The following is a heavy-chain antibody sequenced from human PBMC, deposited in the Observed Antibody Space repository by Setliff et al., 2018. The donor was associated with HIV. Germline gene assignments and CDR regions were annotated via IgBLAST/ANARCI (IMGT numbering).Heavy chain of an antibody. CDR3: ARGYFGSSGFGFQH. V-gene: IGHV1-3*04. D-gene: IGHD3-10*01. CDR1: GYTFSNFG. Sequence: ASVKVSCKASGYTFSNFGVHWVRQAPGQRPEWMGWINSGYGNTKYSQEFQGRVTVTRDTTASTVYMELRSLRTEDTAVYYCARGYFGSSGFGFQHWGQGTLVTVSS. CDR2: INSGYGNT. J-gene: IGHJ1*01.